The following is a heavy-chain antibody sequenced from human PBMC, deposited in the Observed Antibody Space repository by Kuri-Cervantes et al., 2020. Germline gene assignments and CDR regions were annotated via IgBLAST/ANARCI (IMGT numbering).Heavy chain of an antibody. D-gene: IGHD3-10*01. CDR2: IVVGSGNT. J-gene: IGHJ4*02. CDR3: AADRPYYGSGSYYEH. CDR1: GFTFTSSA. V-gene: IGHV1-58*01. Sequence: SVKVSCKASGFTFTSSAVQWVRQARGQRLEWIGWIVVGSGNTNYAQKFQERVTITRDMSTSTAYMELSSLGSEDTAVYYCAADRPYYGSGSYYEHWGQGTLVT.